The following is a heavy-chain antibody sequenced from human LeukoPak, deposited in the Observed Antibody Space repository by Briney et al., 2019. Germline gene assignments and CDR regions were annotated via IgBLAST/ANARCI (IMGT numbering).Heavy chain of an antibody. D-gene: IGHD1-26*01. CDR1: GFTFSSYS. V-gene: IGHV3-21*01. CDR3: ARDSNVVGAKGAG. Sequence: GGSLRLSCAASGFTFSSYSMNWVRQAPGKGLEWVSSIISSSSYIYYADSVEGRFTISRDNAKNSLYLQMNSLRAEDTAVYYCARDSNVVGAKGAGWGQGTLVTVSS. CDR2: IISSSSYI. J-gene: IGHJ4*02.